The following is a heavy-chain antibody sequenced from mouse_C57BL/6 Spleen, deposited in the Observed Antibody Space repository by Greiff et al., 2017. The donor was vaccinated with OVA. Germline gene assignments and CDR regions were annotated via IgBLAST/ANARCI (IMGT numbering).Heavy chain of an antibody. Sequence: QVHVKQPGAELVKPGASVKMSCKASGYTFTSYWITWVKQRPGQGLEWIGDIYPGSGSTNYNEKFKSKATLTVDTSSSTAYMQLSSLTSEDSAVYYGARWNSPSSPWFAYWGQGTLVTVSA. CDR2: IYPGSGST. D-gene: IGHD1-1*01. J-gene: IGHJ3*01. CDR1: GYTFTSYW. CDR3: ARWNSPSSPWFAY. V-gene: IGHV1-55*01.